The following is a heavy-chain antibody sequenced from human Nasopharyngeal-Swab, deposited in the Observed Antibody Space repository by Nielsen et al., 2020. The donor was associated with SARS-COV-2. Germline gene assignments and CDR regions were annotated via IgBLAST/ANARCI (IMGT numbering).Heavy chain of an antibody. Sequence: GESLKISCTAFGFTFADHAVSWVRQAPGKGLEWVGLARNKVDGGTTEYAASVNGRFTVSRDDSRSIAYLQMNSLKSEDTAVYYCAKIMSWGAFDIWGQGTMVTVSS. V-gene: IGHV3-49*04. J-gene: IGHJ3*02. CDR2: ARNKVDGGTT. CDR3: AKIMSWGAFDI. CDR1: GFTFADHA. D-gene: IGHD3-16*01.